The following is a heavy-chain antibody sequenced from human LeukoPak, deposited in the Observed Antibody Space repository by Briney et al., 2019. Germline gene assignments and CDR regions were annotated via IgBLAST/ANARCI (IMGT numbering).Heavy chain of an antibody. CDR2: INPNSGGT. CDR3: AKTITMIVPMFDY. D-gene: IGHD3-22*01. J-gene: IGHJ4*02. Sequence: ASVKVSCKASGYTFTGYYMHWVRQAPGQGLEWMGWINPNSGGTNYAQKFQGRVTMTRDTSIGTAYMELSRLRSDDTAVYYCAKTITMIVPMFDYWGQGTLVTVSS. V-gene: IGHV1-2*02. CDR1: GYTFTGYY.